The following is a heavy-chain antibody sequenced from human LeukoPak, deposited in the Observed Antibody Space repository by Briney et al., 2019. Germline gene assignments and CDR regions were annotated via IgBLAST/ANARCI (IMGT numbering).Heavy chain of an antibody. V-gene: IGHV3-30-3*01. CDR1: GFTFSSYA. D-gene: IGHD2-2*01. CDR2: ISYDGSNK. Sequence: GRSLRLSCAASGFTFSSYAMHWVRQAPGKGLEWVAVISYDGSNKYYADSVKGRFTISRDNSKNTLYLQMNSLRAEDTAVYYCAKAPRYCSSTSCFNGMDVWGQGTTVTVSS. CDR3: AKAPRYCSSTSCFNGMDV. J-gene: IGHJ6*02.